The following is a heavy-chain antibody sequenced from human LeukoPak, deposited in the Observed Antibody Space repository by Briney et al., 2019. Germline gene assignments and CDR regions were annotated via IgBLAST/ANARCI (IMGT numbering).Heavy chain of an antibody. CDR1: GGSMTSYY. J-gene: IGHJ4*02. CDR2: IYSSGTT. V-gene: IGHV4-4*07. CDR3: AREHRYSYDFDY. Sequence: SETLSLTCTVSGGSMTSYYWNWIRQPAGKALEWIGSIYSSGTTNYTPSLKSRVTMSLDTSKNQFSLKLSSVTAADTAVYYCAREHRYSYDFDYWGQGTLVTVSS. D-gene: IGHD5-18*01.